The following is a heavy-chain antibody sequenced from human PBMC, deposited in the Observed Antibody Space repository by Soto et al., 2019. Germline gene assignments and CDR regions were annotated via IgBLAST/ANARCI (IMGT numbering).Heavy chain of an antibody. J-gene: IGHJ5*02. V-gene: IGHV3-48*04. CDR3: ARDSQPDVLPDRFDP. CDR2: ISSSGSTI. CDR1: GFTFSSYS. D-gene: IGHD3-9*01. Sequence: GGSLRLSCAASGFTFSSYSMNWVRQAPGKGLEWVSYISSSGSTIYYADSVKGRFTISRDNAKNSLYLQMNSLRAEDKAVYYCARDSQPDVLPDRFDPWGQGTLVTVSS.